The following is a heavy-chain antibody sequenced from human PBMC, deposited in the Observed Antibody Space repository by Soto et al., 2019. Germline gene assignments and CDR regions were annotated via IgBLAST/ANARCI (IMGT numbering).Heavy chain of an antibody. J-gene: IGHJ5*02. CDR3: ARSVFP. Sequence: QVQLQESGPGLVKPSQTLSLTCTVSGGSINTGGYYWNWIRQHPGKGLEWIGYFYYSGSTYYNPSLKSRVTISVNTSKNQFSLKLSAETAADTAVYYCARSVFPWGQGTLVTVSS. CDR1: GGSINTGGYY. V-gene: IGHV4-31*03. CDR2: FYYSGST.